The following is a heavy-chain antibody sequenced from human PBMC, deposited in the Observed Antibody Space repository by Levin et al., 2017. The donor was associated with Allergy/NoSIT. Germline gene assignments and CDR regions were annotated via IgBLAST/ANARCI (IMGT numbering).Heavy chain of an antibody. Sequence: GSLRLSCTVSGGSISSSSYYWGWIRQPPGKGLEWIGSIYYSGSTYYNPSLKSRVTISVDTSKNQFSLKLSSVTAADTAVYYCASELITIFGVVSDYYYGMDVWGQGTTVTVSS. V-gene: IGHV4-39*01. J-gene: IGHJ6*02. D-gene: IGHD3-3*01. CDR1: GGSISSSSYY. CDR3: ASELITIFGVVSDYYYGMDV. CDR2: IYYSGST.